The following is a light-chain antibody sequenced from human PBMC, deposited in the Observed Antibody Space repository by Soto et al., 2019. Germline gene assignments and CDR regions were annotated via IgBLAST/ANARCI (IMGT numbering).Light chain of an antibody. J-gene: IGKJ1*01. V-gene: IGKV1-5*01. CDR1: QSISSW. CDR2: AAS. Sequence: DIQMTQSPSTLSASVGDRVTITCRASQSISSWLAWYQQKPGKAPKLLIYAASSLQSGVPSRFSGSGSGTEFTLTISSLRPDDFATYYCQQYNSYSFGQGTKVDIK. CDR3: QQYNSYS.